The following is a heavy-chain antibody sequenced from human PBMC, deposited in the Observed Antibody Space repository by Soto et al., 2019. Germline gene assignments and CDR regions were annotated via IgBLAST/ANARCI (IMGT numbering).Heavy chain of an antibody. V-gene: IGHV1-69*06. CDR1: GGIFSSNA. CDR2: ILPIFNRA. J-gene: IGHJ4*01. D-gene: IGHD5-18*01. Sequence: ASVKVSFKASGGIFSSNAISWVRQAPGQGLEWMGGILPIFNRANYAQKFQGRVRITADKSTSTAYMELSSLKSEDTAIYYCATGGRGYSSSVHRFYFEYWGHRTLVTVSS. CDR3: ATGGRGYSSSVHRFYFEY.